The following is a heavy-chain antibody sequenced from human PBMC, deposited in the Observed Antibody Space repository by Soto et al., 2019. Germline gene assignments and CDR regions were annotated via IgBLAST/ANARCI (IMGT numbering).Heavy chain of an antibody. CDR3: ARMGFPYYYYGMDV. J-gene: IGHJ6*02. Sequence: VGSLRLSCAASGFTFSSYSMNWVRQAPGKGLEWVSSISSSSSYIYYADSVKGRFTISRDNAKNSLYLQMNSLRAEDTAVYYCARMGFPYYYYGMDVWGQGTTVTVSS. D-gene: IGHD3-10*01. CDR1: GFTFSSYS. CDR2: ISSSSSYI. V-gene: IGHV3-21*01.